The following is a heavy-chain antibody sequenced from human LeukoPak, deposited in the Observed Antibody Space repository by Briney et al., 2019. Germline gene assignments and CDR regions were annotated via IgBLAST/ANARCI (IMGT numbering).Heavy chain of an antibody. J-gene: IGHJ4*02. CDR2: IYTSGST. CDR1: GGPFSSFH. Sequence: PSETLSLTCTVSGGPFSSFHWSWIRQPAGKGLEWLGLIYTSGSTNYSPSLKSRLTMSVDAPKHQFSLKLSSVTAADTAVYYCARDFDSWGQGTLVTVSS. V-gene: IGHV4-4*07. CDR3: ARDFDS.